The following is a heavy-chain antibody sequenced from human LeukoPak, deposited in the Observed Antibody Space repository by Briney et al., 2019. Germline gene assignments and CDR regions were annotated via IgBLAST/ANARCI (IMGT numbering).Heavy chain of an antibody. Sequence: TLETLSLTCAVYGGSFSGYYWSWIRQPPGKGLEWIGEINHSGSTNYNPSLKSRVTISVDTSKNQFSLKLSSVTAADTAVYYCARGAPIGAQRGYSYGWWGQGTLVTVSS. V-gene: IGHV4-34*01. CDR1: GGSFSGYY. CDR2: INHSGST. CDR3: ARGAPIGAQRGYSYGW. D-gene: IGHD5-18*01. J-gene: IGHJ4*02.